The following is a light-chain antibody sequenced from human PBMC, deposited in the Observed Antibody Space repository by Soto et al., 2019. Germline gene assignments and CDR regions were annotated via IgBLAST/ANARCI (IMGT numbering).Light chain of an antibody. J-gene: IGKJ4*01. Sequence: IQMTQSPSSLSSSVVYIVPILCRASQGISSYLAWYQQKPGKAPKLLIYAASTLQSGVPSRFSGSGSGTDFTLTISCLQSEDFATYYCQQYYSYPLTFGGGTKVDIK. CDR2: AAS. V-gene: IGKV1-8*01. CDR3: QQYYSYPLT. CDR1: QGISSY.